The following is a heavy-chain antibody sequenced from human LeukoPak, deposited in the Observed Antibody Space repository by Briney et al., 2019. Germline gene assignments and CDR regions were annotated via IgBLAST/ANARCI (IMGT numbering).Heavy chain of an antibody. Sequence: GGSLRLSCAASGFILSTYAMHWVRQAPSKGLEWVAIISYDGNYRNYADSVKGRFTISRDNSKNTLHLQMNSLGAEDTAVYYCARPAPPGGIVYGFHIWGQGTMVTVSS. D-gene: IGHD3-16*02. J-gene: IGHJ3*02. CDR1: GFILSTYA. CDR2: ISYDGNYR. V-gene: IGHV3-30*03. CDR3: ARPAPPGGIVYGFHI.